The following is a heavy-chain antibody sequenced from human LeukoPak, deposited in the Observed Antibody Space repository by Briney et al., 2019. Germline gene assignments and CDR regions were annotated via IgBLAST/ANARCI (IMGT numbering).Heavy chain of an antibody. CDR1: GYTFTSYY. CDR2: INPSGGST. D-gene: IGHD6-13*01. J-gene: IGHJ4*02. V-gene: IGHV1-46*03. Sequence: ASVKVSCKASGYTFTSYYMHWVRQAPGQGLEWMGIINPSGGSTSYAQKFQGRVTITMDTSTRTVYMELSILRSEDTAVYYCARDKGVAAAGTPLFDYWGQGTLVTVSS. CDR3: ARDKGVAAAGTPLFDY.